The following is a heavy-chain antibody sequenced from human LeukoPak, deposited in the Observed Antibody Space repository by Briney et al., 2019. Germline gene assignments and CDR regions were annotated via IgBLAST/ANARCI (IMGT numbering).Heavy chain of an antibody. J-gene: IGHJ3*02. CDR3: ARQVVVITTHAFDI. V-gene: IGHV3-48*03. D-gene: IGHD3-22*01. CDR1: GFTFSSYE. Sequence: GGSLRLSCAASGFTFSSYEMNWVRQAPGKGLEWVSYISSSGSTIYYADSVKGRFTISRDNAKNSLYLQMNSLRAEDTAVYYCARQVVVITTHAFDIWGQGTMVTVSS. CDR2: ISSSGSTI.